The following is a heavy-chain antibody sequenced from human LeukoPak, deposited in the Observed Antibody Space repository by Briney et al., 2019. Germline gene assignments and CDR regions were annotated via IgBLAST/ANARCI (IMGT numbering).Heavy chain of an antibody. D-gene: IGHD5-12*01. CDR3: ARVGYSGWNLEY. CDR1: GFTSRSYL. J-gene: IGHJ4*02. V-gene: IGHV3-7*01. CDR2: INQAGSVQ. Sequence: GGSLRLSRAASGFTSRSYLMSWVRQAPGKGLEWVAHINQAGSVQYSVDSLKGRVTISRDDAKNSLYVQMNSLREEDTAVYYCARVGYSGWNLEYWGQGTLVTVSS.